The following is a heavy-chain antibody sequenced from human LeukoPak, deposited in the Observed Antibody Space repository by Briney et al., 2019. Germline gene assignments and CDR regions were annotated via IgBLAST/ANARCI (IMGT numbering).Heavy chain of an antibody. Sequence: GGSLRLSCAASGFTFSSYAMSWVRQAPGKGLEWVSAISGSGGSTYYADSVKGQFTISRDNAKNSLSLQMNSLRAEDTAVYYCARSPAGANYYLDVWGKGTTVTISS. J-gene: IGHJ6*03. D-gene: IGHD1-14*01. CDR2: ISGSGGST. CDR3: ARSPAGANYYLDV. V-gene: IGHV3-23*01. CDR1: GFTFSSYA.